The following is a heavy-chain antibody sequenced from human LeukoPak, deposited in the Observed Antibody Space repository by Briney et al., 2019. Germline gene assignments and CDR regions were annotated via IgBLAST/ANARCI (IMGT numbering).Heavy chain of an antibody. Sequence: GGSLRLSCVGSGITFRSHAMSWVRQAPEKGLEFISGIYENGGTTYYADSVKGRFSISRDNSKNTLYLQMDSLRGEDTAVYYCAKDFRIGYSAHFDYWGQGALVTVSS. CDR2: IYENGGTT. CDR1: GITFRSHA. D-gene: IGHD2-21*01. CDR3: AKDFRIGYSAHFDY. V-gene: IGHV3-23*01. J-gene: IGHJ4*02.